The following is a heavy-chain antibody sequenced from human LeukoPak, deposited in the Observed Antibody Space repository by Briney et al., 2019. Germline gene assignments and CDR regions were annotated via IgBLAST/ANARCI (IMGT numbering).Heavy chain of an antibody. Sequence: SETLSLTCTVPGGSISSYYWSWIRQSAGKGLHCTARIYTSGSTDYNPSLKSRVTMSVDTSKNQFSLKLSSVTAADTAMYYCARNGGSGTYYDGSFDYWGQGTLVTVSS. J-gene: IGHJ4*02. D-gene: IGHD1-26*01. CDR2: IYTSGST. CDR1: GGSISSYY. CDR3: ARNGGSGTYYDGSFDY. V-gene: IGHV4-4*07.